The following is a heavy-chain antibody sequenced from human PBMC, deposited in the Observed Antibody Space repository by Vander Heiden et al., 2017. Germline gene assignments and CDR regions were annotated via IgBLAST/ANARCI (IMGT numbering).Heavy chain of an antibody. Sequence: EVQLVESGGGLLQPGRPLRLPCKASGFTLADYAMSWFRQDPGKGMEWVGFIRSKAYGGTTEYAASVKGRFTISRDDSKSIAYLQMNSLKTEDTAVYYCTRDPTVTTGGIDYWGQGTLVTVSS. CDR2: IRSKAYGGTT. CDR1: GFTLADYA. J-gene: IGHJ4*02. V-gene: IGHV3-49*03. CDR3: TRDPTVTTGGIDY. D-gene: IGHD4-17*01.